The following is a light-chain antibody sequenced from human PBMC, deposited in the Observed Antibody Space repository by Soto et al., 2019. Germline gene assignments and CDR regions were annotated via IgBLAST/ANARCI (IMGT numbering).Light chain of an antibody. CDR1: NIGSKS. J-gene: IGLJ2*01. CDR2: YDS. V-gene: IGLV3-21*04. Sequence: SYELTQPPSVSVAPGKTARITCGGKNIGSKSVHWYQQTPGQAPVLVIYYDSDRPSGIPERFSGSNSGNTATLTISRVEAGDEADYYCQVWDSSSDHTVFGGGTKVTVL. CDR3: QVWDSSSDHTV.